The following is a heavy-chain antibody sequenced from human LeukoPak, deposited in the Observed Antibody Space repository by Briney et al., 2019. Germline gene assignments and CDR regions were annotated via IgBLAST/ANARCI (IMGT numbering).Heavy chain of an antibody. Sequence: PGGSLRLSCAASGFTFSSYWMHWVRQAPGKGLEWVSGISWNSGSIGYADSVKGRFTISRDNAKNSLYLQMNSLRAEDMALYYCAKSDEYDILTGYFDPWGQGTLVTVSS. CDR1: GFTFSSYW. CDR3: AKSDEYDILTGYFDP. V-gene: IGHV3-9*03. D-gene: IGHD3-9*01. J-gene: IGHJ5*02. CDR2: ISWNSGSI.